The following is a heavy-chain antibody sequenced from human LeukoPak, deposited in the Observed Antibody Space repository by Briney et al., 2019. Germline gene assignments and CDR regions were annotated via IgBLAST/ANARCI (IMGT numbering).Heavy chain of an antibody. CDR2: IIPILGIA. J-gene: IGHJ4*02. D-gene: IGHD3-3*01. CDR1: GGTFSSYA. Sequence: GSSVKVSCKASGGTFSSYAISWVRQAPGQGLEWMGRIIPILGIANYAQKFQGRVTITADKSMSTAYMELSSLRSEDTAVYYCARENTIFGVVSGGNYFDYWGQGTLVTVSS. CDR3: ARENTIFGVVSGGNYFDY. V-gene: IGHV1-69*04.